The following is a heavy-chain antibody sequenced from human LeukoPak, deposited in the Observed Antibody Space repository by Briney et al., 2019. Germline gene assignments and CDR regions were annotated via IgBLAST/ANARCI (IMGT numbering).Heavy chain of an antibody. CDR3: ARAPGYSSSWGNFAY. CDR1: GFTFSSYW. CDR2: INSDGSST. J-gene: IGHJ4*02. Sequence: GSLRLSCAASGFTFSSYWMHWVRQAPGKGLVWVSRINSDGSSTSYADSVKGRFTISRDNAKNTLYLQMNSLRAEDTAVYYCARAPGYSSSWGNFAYWGQGTLVTVSS. V-gene: IGHV3-74*01. D-gene: IGHD6-13*01.